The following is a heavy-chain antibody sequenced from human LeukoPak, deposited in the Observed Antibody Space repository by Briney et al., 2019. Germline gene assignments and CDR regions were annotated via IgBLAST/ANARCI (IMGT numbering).Heavy chain of an antibody. V-gene: IGHV3-23*01. CDR2: ISGSGGST. CDR3: AKDWYYYDSSGYFGGVYFDY. Sequence: LPRGSLRLSCAASGFTFSSYAMGWVRQAPGKGLEWVSAISGSGGSTYYADSVKGRFTISRDNSKNTLYLQMNSLRAEDTAVYYCAKDWYYYDSSGYFGGVYFDYWGQGTLVTVSS. J-gene: IGHJ4*02. D-gene: IGHD3-22*01. CDR1: GFTFSSYA.